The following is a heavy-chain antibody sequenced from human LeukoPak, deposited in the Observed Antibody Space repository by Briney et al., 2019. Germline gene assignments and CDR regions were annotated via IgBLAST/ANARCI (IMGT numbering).Heavy chain of an antibody. CDR1: GFTFSSYS. D-gene: IGHD3-22*01. CDR2: ISSSSSTI. J-gene: IGHJ6*03. Sequence: HPGGSLRLSCAASGFTFSSYSMNWVRQAPGKGPEWVSYISSSSSTIYYADSVKGRFTISRDNAKNSLYLQMNSLRAEDTAVYYCARVAYYDSSGYYYSAPYYYYYYMDVWGKGTTVTISS. CDR3: ARVAYYDSSGYYYSAPYYYYYYMDV. V-gene: IGHV3-48*01.